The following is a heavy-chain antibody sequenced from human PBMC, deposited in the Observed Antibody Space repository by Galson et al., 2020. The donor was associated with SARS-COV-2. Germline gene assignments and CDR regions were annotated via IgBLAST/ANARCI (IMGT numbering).Heavy chain of an antibody. Sequence: SETLSLTCTVSGASISSGSYYWSWIRQPAGKGLEWIGRIYKSGNTNYNPSLWSQVTISVDTSKNQFSLKLTSVTAADTAVYYCARGNSPCVTIFGVLTGTGGMYVWGQGTTVTVSS. CDR3: ARGNSPCVTIFGVLTGTGGMYV. V-gene: IGHV4-61*02. J-gene: IGHJ6*02. CDR2: IYKSGNT. CDR1: GASISSGSYY. D-gene: IGHD3-3*01.